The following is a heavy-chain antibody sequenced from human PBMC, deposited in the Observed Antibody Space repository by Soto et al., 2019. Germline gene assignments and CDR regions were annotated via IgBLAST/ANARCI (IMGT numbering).Heavy chain of an antibody. V-gene: IGHV1-46*03. D-gene: IGHD3-22*01. J-gene: IGHJ4*02. CDR2: INTSGGST. CDR1: GYTFTSYY. CDR3: SREATMIVVVTTYYFDY. Sequence: ASVKVSCKASGYTFTSYYRHWVRQAPGQRLKWMGIINTSGGSTSYAQKFQGRVNMTRDTSTSTVYMELSSLRSEDTAVYFFSREATMIVVVTTYYFDYWGQGTLVTVSS.